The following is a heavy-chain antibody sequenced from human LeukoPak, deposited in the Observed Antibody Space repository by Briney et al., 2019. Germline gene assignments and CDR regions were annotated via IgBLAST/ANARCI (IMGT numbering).Heavy chain of an antibody. CDR3: AKDGTMSLYGLDY. D-gene: IGHD3-10*02. Sequence: GMSLRLSCAASGFSFSSYGMHWVRQAPGKGLEWVAVVSYDGNNKDYLDSVKGQFTISRDNSKNTLYLQMNSLRAEDTAVYYCAKDGTMSLYGLDYWGQGTLVTVSS. CDR2: VSYDGNNK. CDR1: GFSFSSYG. V-gene: IGHV3-30*18. J-gene: IGHJ4*02.